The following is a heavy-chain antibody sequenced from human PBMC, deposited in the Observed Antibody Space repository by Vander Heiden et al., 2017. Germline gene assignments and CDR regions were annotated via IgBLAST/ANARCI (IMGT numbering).Heavy chain of an antibody. J-gene: IGHJ4*02. Sequence: EVYLVPSGRGLVQPGGSLSLSCAASGFTFSTYSMNWVRQAPGKGLDWISYIGSNSGTIYYADSVKGRFTISRDNVKNSLYLQMNSLRDGDTAVYYCARDPGYSDSSGGDYWGQGTLVTVSS. CDR1: GFTFSTYS. CDR3: ARDPGYSDSSGGDY. CDR2: IGSNSGTI. D-gene: IGHD3-22*01. V-gene: IGHV3-48*02.